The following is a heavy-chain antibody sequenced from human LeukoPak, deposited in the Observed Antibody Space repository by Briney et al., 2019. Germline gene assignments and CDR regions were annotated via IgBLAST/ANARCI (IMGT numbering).Heavy chain of an antibody. CDR1: GFTFSTYW. J-gene: IGHJ4*02. Sequence: GGSLRLSCAASGFTFSTYWMSWVRQAPGKGLEWVGNIKEDGSDKYNGDSVKGRFTISRDNAKNSLYLQMNSLRVEDTAVYYCARDAPGYGGYGDWGQGILVTV. CDR2: IKEDGSDK. D-gene: IGHD5-12*01. V-gene: IGHV3-7*01. CDR3: ARDAPGYGGYGD.